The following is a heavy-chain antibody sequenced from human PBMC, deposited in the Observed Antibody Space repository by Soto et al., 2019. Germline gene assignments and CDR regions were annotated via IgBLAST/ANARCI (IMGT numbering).Heavy chain of an antibody. CDR2: FDPEDGET. CDR1: GYTLTELS. D-gene: IGHD6-19*01. Sequence: ASVKVSCKVSGYTLTELSMHWVRQAPGKGLEWMGGFDPEDGETIYAQKFQGRVTMTEDTSTDTAYMELSSLRSEDTAVYYCAPASGWPHTLDYWGQGKLVTVSS. J-gene: IGHJ4*02. CDR3: APASGWPHTLDY. V-gene: IGHV1-24*01.